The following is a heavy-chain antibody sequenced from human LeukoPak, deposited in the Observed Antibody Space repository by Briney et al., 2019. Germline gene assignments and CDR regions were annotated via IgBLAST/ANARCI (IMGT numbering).Heavy chain of an antibody. CDR1: GGSISSYY. V-gene: IGHV4-59*08. CDR3: ARLGEWELRNWYFDL. Sequence: SETLSLTCTVSGGSISSYYWSWIRQPPGKGLEWIGYIYYSGSTNYNPSLKSRVTISVDTSKNQFSLKLSSVTAADTAVYYCARLGEWELRNWYFDLWGRGTLVTVSS. CDR2: IYYSGST. J-gene: IGHJ2*01. D-gene: IGHD1-26*01.